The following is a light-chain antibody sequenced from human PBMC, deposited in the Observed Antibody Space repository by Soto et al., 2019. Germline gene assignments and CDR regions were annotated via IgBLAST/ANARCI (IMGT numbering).Light chain of an antibody. V-gene: IGLV2-11*01. J-gene: IGLJ3*02. CDR3: CSYAGRYSWV. Sequence: QSALTQPRSVSGSPGQSVTISCTGTSSDVGAYNYVSWYQHHPGKAPKVMIYDVSERPSGVPDRFSGSKSDNKASLTISGIKAEDEADYYCCSYAGRYSWVFGGGTKLTVL. CDR2: DVS. CDR1: SSDVGAYNY.